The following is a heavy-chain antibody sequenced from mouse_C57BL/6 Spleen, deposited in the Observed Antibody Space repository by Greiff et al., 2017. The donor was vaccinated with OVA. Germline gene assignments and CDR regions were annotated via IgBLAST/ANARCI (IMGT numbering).Heavy chain of an antibody. CDR3: ARGSNYFDY. Sequence: EVKVVESGGGLVKPGGSLKLSCAASGFTFSSYAMSWVRQTPEKRLEWVATISDGGSYTYYPDNVKGRFTISRDNAKNNLYLQMSHLKSEDTAMYYCARGSNYFDYWGQGTTLTVSS. CDR2: ISDGGSYT. D-gene: IGHD1-1*01. J-gene: IGHJ2*01. CDR1: GFTFSSYA. V-gene: IGHV5-4*03.